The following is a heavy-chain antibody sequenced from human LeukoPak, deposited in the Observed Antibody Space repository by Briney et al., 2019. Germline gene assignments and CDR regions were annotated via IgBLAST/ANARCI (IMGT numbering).Heavy chain of an antibody. J-gene: IGHJ6*02. Sequence: GGSLRLSCAASGFTFSSYSMSWIRQAPGKGLEWVSYISDSNSYTNYADSVKGRFTISRDNAKNSLYLQMNSLRAEDTAVYYCARSPDYYGSGTYYIDYYYGMDVWGQGTTVTVSS. V-gene: IGHV3-11*03. CDR3: ARSPDYYGSGTYYIDYYYGMDV. D-gene: IGHD3-10*01. CDR1: GFTFSSYS. CDR2: ISDSNSYT.